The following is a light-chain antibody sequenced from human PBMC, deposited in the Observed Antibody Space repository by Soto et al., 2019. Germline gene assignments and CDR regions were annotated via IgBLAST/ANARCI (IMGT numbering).Light chain of an antibody. Sequence: QPVLTQPPSASGTPGQRVTISCSGSSSNIGSNPVHWYQQVPGTAPKLLIHNTNQRPSGVPARFSGSKSGTSASLAISGLQSEDEADYYCAAWDDSLNGVLFGGGTKVTVL. CDR3: AAWDDSLNGVL. CDR2: NTN. CDR1: SSNIGSNP. V-gene: IGLV1-44*01. J-gene: IGLJ2*01.